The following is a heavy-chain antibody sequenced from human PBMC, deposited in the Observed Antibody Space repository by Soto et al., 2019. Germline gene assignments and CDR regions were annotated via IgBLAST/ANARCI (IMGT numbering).Heavy chain of an antibody. D-gene: IGHD2-2*01. CDR3: ARWGPAAPNYYDYGMDV. CDR1: GYSFFTYV. J-gene: IGHJ6*02. Sequence: GASVKVSCKASGYSFFTYVITWVRQAPGQGLEWMGCISAYNGNTKYTENFQGRVTMTTDTSTSTVYMELKSLRSDDTAVYYCARWGPAAPNYYDYGMDVWGQGTTVTVS. CDR2: ISAYNGNT. V-gene: IGHV1-18*01.